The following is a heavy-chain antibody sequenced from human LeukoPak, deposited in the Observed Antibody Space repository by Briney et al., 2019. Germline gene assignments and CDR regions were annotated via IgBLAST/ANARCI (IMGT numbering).Heavy chain of an antibody. CDR1: GDSVSSNSAA. Sequence: SQTLSLTCAISGDSVSSNSAAWNWIRQFPSRGLEWLGRTYYRSKWYNDYAVSVKSRITINPDTSKNQFSLQLNSVTPEDTAVYYCARDSGSYPGHFDYWGQGTLVTVSS. CDR2: TYYRSKWYN. J-gene: IGHJ4*02. D-gene: IGHD1-26*01. V-gene: IGHV6-1*01. CDR3: ARDSGSYPGHFDY.